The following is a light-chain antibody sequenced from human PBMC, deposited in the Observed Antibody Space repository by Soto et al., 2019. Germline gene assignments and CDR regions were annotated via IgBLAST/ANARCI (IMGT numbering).Light chain of an antibody. CDR1: SSDVGGYNY. V-gene: IGLV2-14*01. Sequence: SALTQPASVSGSPGRSITISCTGTSSDVGGYNYASWYQQHPVKAPKLMIYDVTNRPSGVSDRFSGSKSGNTASLTISGLQAEDEADYYCSSYTSSSTPYVFGTGTKVTVL. CDR3: SSYTSSSTPYV. J-gene: IGLJ1*01. CDR2: DVT.